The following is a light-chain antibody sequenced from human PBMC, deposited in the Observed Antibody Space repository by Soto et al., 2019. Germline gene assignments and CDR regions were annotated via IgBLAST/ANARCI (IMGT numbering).Light chain of an antibody. V-gene: IGLV1-51*02. CDR3: GTWDSSLTTFV. CDR2: ENY. J-gene: IGLJ1*01. Sequence: QSVLTQPPSVCAAPGQEVTISCSGSSSDIGRNYVSWYKHLPRTAPKLLIYENYKRPSGIPDRFSGSKSGTSATLGITGLQTGDEADYYCGTWDSSLTTFVFGTGTKVTVL. CDR1: SSDIGRNY.